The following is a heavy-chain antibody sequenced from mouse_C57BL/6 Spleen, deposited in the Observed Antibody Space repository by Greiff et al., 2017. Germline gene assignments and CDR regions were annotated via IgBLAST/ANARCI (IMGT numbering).Heavy chain of an antibody. V-gene: IGHV5-9*01. D-gene: IGHD1-1*01. CDR2: ISGGGGNT. CDR3: ARSYYYGSSSFAY. CDR1: GFPFSSYT. J-gene: IGHJ3*01. Sequence: EVHLVESGGGLVKPGGSLKLSCAASGFPFSSYTMSWFRQTPEKRLEGVATISGGGGNTYYPDSVKGRFTISRDNAKNTLYLQMSSLRSEDTALYYCARSYYYGSSSFAYWGQGTLVTVSA.